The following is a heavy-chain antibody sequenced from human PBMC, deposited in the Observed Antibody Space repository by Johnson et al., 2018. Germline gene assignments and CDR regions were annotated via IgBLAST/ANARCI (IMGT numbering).Heavy chain of an antibody. D-gene: IGHD3-22*01. Sequence: QVQLQESGPGLVKPSETXSLTCTVSGDSISSSSYYWGWIRQPPGKGLEWIGSIYYSGSTYYSPSLKSRVTISVDTSTNQFSLKLSSVTAADTAVYYCARERYYYDSSGYYYVRDPPDAFDIWGQGTMVTVSS. CDR2: IYYSGST. CDR3: ARERYYYDSSGYYYVRDPPDAFDI. V-gene: IGHV4-39*07. J-gene: IGHJ3*02. CDR1: GDSISSSSYY.